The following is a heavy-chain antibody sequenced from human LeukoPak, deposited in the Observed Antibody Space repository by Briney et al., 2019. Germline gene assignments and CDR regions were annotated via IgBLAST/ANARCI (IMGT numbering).Heavy chain of an antibody. D-gene: IGHD6-6*01. CDR3: ARGSPYSSSSGGFDY. Sequence: VASVKVSCKASGGTLSSYAISWVRQAPGQGLEWMGGIIPIFGTANYAQKFQGRVTITADESTSTAYMELSSLRSEDTAVYYCARGSPYSSSSGGFDYWGQGTLVTVSS. V-gene: IGHV1-69*13. CDR2: IIPIFGTA. CDR1: GGTLSSYA. J-gene: IGHJ4*02.